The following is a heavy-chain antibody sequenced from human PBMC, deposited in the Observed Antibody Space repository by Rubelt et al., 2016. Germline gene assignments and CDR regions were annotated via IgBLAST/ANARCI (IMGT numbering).Heavy chain of an antibody. CDR3: AGHYFDSSALSDF. D-gene: IGHD3-22*01. CDR1: GYSISSSNW. J-gene: IGHJ4*02. Sequence: QLQESGPGLVKPSETPSLTCAVSGYSISSSNWWGWIRQPPGKGLEWIGYIYYSGSTYYNPSLKSRVTMSVDTSKNQFSLSLSAVTAADTAVYYCAGHYFDSSALSDFWGQGTLVTVSS. V-gene: IGHV4-28*01. CDR2: IYYSGST.